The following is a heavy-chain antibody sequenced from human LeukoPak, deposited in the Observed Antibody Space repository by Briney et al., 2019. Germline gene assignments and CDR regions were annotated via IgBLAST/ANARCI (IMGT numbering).Heavy chain of an antibody. J-gene: IGHJ6*02. CDR2: IDGGGGST. V-gene: IGHV3-23*01. CDR1: GFSFTSYT. Sequence: GGSLRLSCAASGFSFTSYTMNWVRQAPGKGLEWVSAIDGGGGSTYYADSVKGRFTISRDNSKNTLYLQMNSLRAEDTAVYCCAKGITMVRGVMDYYGMDVWGQGTTVTVSS. D-gene: IGHD3-10*01. CDR3: AKGITMVRGVMDYYGMDV.